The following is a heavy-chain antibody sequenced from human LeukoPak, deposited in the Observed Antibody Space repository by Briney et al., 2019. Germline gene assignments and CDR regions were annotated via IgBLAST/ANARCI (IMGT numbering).Heavy chain of an antibody. CDR2: IYYSGST. Sequence: PSETLSPTCTVSGGSISSSSYYWGWIRQPPGKGLEWIGSIYYSGSTYYNPSLKSRVTISVDTSKNQFSLKLSSVTAADTAVYYCARTPGKYYDILTGYYQNAFDIWGQGTMVTVSS. J-gene: IGHJ3*02. V-gene: IGHV4-39*01. D-gene: IGHD3-9*01. CDR1: GGSISSSSYY. CDR3: ARTPGKYYDILTGYYQNAFDI.